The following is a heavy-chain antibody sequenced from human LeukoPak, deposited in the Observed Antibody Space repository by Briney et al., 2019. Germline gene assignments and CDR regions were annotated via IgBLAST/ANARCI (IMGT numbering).Heavy chain of an antibody. CDR2: ISANDGNT. J-gene: IGHJ4*02. D-gene: IGHD6-19*01. Sequence: GSVKVSCMASGYTFTSYGISWVRQAPGQGLEWMGWISANDGNTNYAQKLQGRVTMTTDTSTSTSYMELRSLRSDDTAVYYCARGSGWGDYFDYWGQGSLVTVSS. CDR1: GYTFTSYG. V-gene: IGHV1-18*01. CDR3: ARGSGWGDYFDY.